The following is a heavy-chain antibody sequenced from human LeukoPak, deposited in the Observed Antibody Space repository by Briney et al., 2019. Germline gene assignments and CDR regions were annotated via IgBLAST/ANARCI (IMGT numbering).Heavy chain of an antibody. V-gene: IGHV1-69*01. CDR3: ARDLLGSHTSYSSGAWDY. Sequence: ASVKVSCKASGGTFSNYAISWVRQAPGQGLEWMGGIIPIFDTADSAQKFQGRPTITADESTSTAYMELSSLRVEDTAVYYCARDLLGSHTSYSSGAWDYWGQGTLVTVSS. CDR2: IIPIFDTA. CDR1: GGTFSNYA. J-gene: IGHJ4*02. D-gene: IGHD3-9*01.